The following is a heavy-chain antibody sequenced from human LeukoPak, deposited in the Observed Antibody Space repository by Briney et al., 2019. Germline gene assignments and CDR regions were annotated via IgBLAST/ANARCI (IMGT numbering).Heavy chain of an antibody. J-gene: IGHJ4*02. CDR3: ARRRITMVRGAGTPIHY. CDR1: GGSFSGYY. Sequence: SETLSLTCAVYGGSFSGYYWSWIRQPPGKGLEWIGEINHSGSTNYNPSLKSRVTISVDTSKNQFSLKLSSVTAADTAVYYCARRRITMVRGAGTPIHYWGQGTLVTVSS. D-gene: IGHD3-10*01. V-gene: IGHV4-34*01. CDR2: INHSGST.